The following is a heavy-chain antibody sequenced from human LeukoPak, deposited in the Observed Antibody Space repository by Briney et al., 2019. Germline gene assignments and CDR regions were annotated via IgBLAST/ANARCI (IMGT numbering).Heavy chain of an antibody. CDR3: VRGTSYWYGVDY. Sequence: GGSLRLSCAASGFTFSTYYMTWVRQAPGKGLEWVANIKQDGSQKYYVDSVQGRFTMSRDNAKNTLHLQMSSLRDDDTAVYFCVRGTSYWYGVDYWGRGTLVTVSS. D-gene: IGHD2-2*01. CDR2: IKQDGSQK. J-gene: IGHJ4*02. V-gene: IGHV3-7*01. CDR1: GFTFSTYY.